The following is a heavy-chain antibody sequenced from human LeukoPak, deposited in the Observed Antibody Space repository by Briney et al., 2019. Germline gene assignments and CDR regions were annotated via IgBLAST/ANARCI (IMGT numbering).Heavy chain of an antibody. V-gene: IGHV4-34*01. CDR2: INHSGST. Sequence: KPSETLSLTCAVYGGSFSGYYWSWIRQPPGKGLEWIGEINHSGSTNYNPSLKSRVTISVDTSENQFSLKLSSVTAADTAVYYCARGKTGTTLRNWFDPWGQGTLVTVSS. D-gene: IGHD1-7*01. CDR1: GGSFSGYY. CDR3: ARGKTGTTLRNWFDP. J-gene: IGHJ5*02.